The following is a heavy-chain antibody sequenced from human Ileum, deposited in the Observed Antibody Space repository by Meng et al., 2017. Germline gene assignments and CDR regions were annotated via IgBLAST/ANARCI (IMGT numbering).Heavy chain of an antibody. V-gene: IGHV3-30*18. CDR3: AKDRLFGSSGYYSCFDY. Sequence: QVQLVESGGGVVQPVRSLRLSCAAAGFTFSSYGMHWVRQAPGKGLEWVAVISYDGSNKYYADSVKGRFTISRDNSKNTLYLQMNSLRAEDTAVYYCAKDRLFGSSGYYSCFDYWGQGTLVTVSS. D-gene: IGHD3-22*01. CDR2: ISYDGSNK. CDR1: GFTFSSYG. J-gene: IGHJ4*02.